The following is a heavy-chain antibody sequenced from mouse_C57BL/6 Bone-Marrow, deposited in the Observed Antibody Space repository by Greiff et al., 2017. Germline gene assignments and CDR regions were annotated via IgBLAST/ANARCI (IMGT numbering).Heavy chain of an antibody. J-gene: IGHJ1*03. V-gene: IGHV1-72*01. CDR2: IDPNGGGT. CDR3: ASQLGRDLYWYFDV. CDR1: GYTFTSYW. Sequence: QVQLQQSGAELVKPGASVKLSCTASGYTFTSYWMPWVKQRPGRGLEWIGRIDPNGGGTKYNEKFKSKATLTGDKPSSTAYMQRSSLTSEDSAVYYCASQLGRDLYWYFDVWGTGTTVTVSS. D-gene: IGHD4-1*02.